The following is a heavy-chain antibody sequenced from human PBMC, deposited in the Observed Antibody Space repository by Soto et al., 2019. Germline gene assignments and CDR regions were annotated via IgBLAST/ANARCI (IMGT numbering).Heavy chain of an antibody. CDR1: GYTFTSYA. V-gene: IGHV1-3*01. J-gene: IGHJ5*02. CDR2: INAGNGNT. CDR3: ARAPRSSWYAP. Sequence: ASVKVSCKASGYTFTSYAMHWVRQAPGQRLEWMGWINAGNGNTKYSQKFQGRVTITRDTSTSTAYMELRSLRSDDTAVYYCARAPRSSWYAPWGQGTLVTVSS. D-gene: IGHD6-13*01.